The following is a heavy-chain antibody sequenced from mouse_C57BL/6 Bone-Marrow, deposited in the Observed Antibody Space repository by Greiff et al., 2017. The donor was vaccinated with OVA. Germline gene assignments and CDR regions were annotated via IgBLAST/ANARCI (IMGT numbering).Heavy chain of an antibody. CDR2: ISNGGGST. J-gene: IGHJ1*03. V-gene: IGHV5-12*01. Sequence: EVKLVESGGGLVQPGGSLKLSCAASGFNFSDYYMYWVRQTPEKRLEWVAYISNGGGSTYYPDPVKGRFTISRDNAKNTLYLQMSRLKSEDTAMYYCARHPYYDYRYSDVWGTGTTVTVSS. D-gene: IGHD2-4*01. CDR3: ARHPYYDYRYSDV. CDR1: GFNFSDYY.